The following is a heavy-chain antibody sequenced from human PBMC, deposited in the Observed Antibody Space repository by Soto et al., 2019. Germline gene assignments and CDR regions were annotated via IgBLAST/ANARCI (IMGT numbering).Heavy chain of an antibody. D-gene: IGHD4-4*01. CDR1: GESFSDYY. J-gene: IGHJ4*02. Sequence: SETLSLTCAVYGESFSDYYWTWIRQPPGKGLEWIGEIDHGGSTNYNPSLKSRVTISVDTSKNQFSLKLSSLTAADTAVYYCARRPTTISTDYWGQGTLVTVSS. CDR2: IDHGGST. V-gene: IGHV4-34*01. CDR3: ARRPTTISTDY.